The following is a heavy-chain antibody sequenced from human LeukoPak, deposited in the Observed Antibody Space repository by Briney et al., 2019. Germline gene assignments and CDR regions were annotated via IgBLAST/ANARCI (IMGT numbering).Heavy chain of an antibody. Sequence: SQTLSLTCTVSGASISSGSYYWSWIRQPAGKGLEWIGRIYTSGSTNYNPSLKSRVTISVDTSKNQFSLKLSSVTAADTAVYYCARDSAAEDFDYWGQGTLLTVSS. CDR3: ARDSAAEDFDY. CDR2: IYTSGST. CDR1: GASISSGSYY. J-gene: IGHJ4*02. D-gene: IGHD3-10*01. V-gene: IGHV4-61*02.